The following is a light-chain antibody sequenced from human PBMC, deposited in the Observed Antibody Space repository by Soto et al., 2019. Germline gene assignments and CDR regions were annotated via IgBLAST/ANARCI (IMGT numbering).Light chain of an antibody. CDR2: DVS. V-gene: IGLV2-14*01. J-gene: IGLJ1*01. CDR3: SSYTSSSTPFYV. Sequence: PAYVTGSHRRCLTISCTGTSSDVGGYNYVSWYQQHPGKAPKLMIYDVSNRPSGVSNRFSGSKSGNTASLTISGLQAEDEADYYCSSYTSSSTPFYVFGTGTKVTVL. CDR1: SSDVGGYNY.